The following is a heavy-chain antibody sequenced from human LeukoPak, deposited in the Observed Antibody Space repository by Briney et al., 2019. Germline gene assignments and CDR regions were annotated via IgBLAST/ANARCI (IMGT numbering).Heavy chain of an antibody. D-gene: IGHD6-19*01. J-gene: IGHJ4*02. V-gene: IGHV3-9*01. CDR2: ISWNSGSI. CDR1: GFTFDDYA. CDR3: AKGRGSGWYIPFDY. Sequence: GGSLRLSCAASGFTFDDYAMHWVRQAPGKGLEWVSGISWNSGSIGYADSVKGRFTISRDNAKNSLYLQMNSLRAEDTALYYCAKGRGSGWYIPFDYWGQGTLVTVSS.